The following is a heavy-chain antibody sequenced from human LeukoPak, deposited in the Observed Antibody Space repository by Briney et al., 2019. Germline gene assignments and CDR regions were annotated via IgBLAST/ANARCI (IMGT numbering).Heavy chain of an antibody. CDR1: GXSFSGYY. J-gene: IGHJ3*02. Sequence: SETLSLTCAVYGXSFSGYYWSWIRQPPGKGLEWIGEINHSGSTNYNPSLKSRVTISVDTSKNQFSLKLSSVTAADTAVYYCARGYYYDSSGYPVVAFDIWGQGTMVTVSS. V-gene: IGHV4-34*01. CDR3: ARGYYYDSSGYPVVAFDI. CDR2: INHSGST. D-gene: IGHD3-22*01.